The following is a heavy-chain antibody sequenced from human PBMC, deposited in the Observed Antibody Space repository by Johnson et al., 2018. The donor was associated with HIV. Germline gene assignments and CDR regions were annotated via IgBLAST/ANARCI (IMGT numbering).Heavy chain of an antibody. Sequence: VQLVESGGGLVKPGGSLRLSCAASGFSFSNNYMTWVRQAPGKGLEWVSVIFCGGSTYYADPVTGRFTISRDSSKNTLYLQMNSLRAEDTAVYYCARACRDGYTCDVFDIWGQGTMVTVSS. CDR2: IFCGGST. D-gene: IGHD5-24*01. J-gene: IGHJ3*02. CDR3: ARACRDGYTCDVFDI. V-gene: IGHV3-66*01. CDR1: GFSFSNNY.